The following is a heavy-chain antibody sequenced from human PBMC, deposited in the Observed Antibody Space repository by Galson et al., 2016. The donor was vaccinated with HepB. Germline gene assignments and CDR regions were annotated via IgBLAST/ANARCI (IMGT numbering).Heavy chain of an antibody. CDR3: ARDSSNWDYYSGMDV. V-gene: IGHV3-53*01. CDR2: VYSDGST. CDR1: GFTVSSSY. J-gene: IGHJ6*02. D-gene: IGHD6-13*01. Sequence: SLRLSCAVSGFTVSSSYVSWVRQAPGKGLEWVLSVYSDGSTYYGDSVKGRFIISRDNSTNTLYLQMNNLRVEDTAVYYCARDSSNWDYYSGMDVWGQGTTVTVSS.